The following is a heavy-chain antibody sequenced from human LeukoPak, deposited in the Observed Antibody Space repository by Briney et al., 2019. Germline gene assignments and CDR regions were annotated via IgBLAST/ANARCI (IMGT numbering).Heavy chain of an antibody. CDR3: ASTAVVATDH. J-gene: IGHJ4*02. CDR2: ISSTGTTV. D-gene: IGHD4-23*01. V-gene: IGHV3-11*01. CDR1: GFSFSDYY. Sequence: TAGSLRLSCAASGFSFSDYYMSWIRQAPGKGLEWVSYISSTGTTVYYADSVKGRFTISRDSAKNLLYLQMNSLRAEDTAVYYCASTAVVATDHWGQGTLGTVSS.